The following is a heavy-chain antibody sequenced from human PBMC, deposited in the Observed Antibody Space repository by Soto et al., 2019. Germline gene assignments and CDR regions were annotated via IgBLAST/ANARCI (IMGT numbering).Heavy chain of an antibody. CDR2: IIPIFGTA. Sequence: SVKVSCKASGGTFSGYAISWVRQAPGQGLEWMGGIIPIFGTANYAQKFQGRVTITADESTSTAYMELSSLRSEDTAVYYCARASIGFDYYDSSGYYSEYNWFDPWGQGTLVTVSS. CDR1: GGTFSGYA. V-gene: IGHV1-69*13. J-gene: IGHJ5*02. CDR3: ARASIGFDYYDSSGYYSEYNWFDP. D-gene: IGHD3-22*01.